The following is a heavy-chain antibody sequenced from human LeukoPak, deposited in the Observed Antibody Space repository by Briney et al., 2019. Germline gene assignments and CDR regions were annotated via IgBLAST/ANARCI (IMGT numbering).Heavy chain of an antibody. D-gene: IGHD3-22*01. CDR3: AKAFYDSSGFTLDY. Sequence: GGSLRLSCAASGFTFSSYAMHWVRQAPGKGLEWVAVISYDGSNKYYADSVKGRFTISGDNSKNTLYLQMNSLRAEDTAVYYCAKAFYDSSGFTLDYWGQGTLVTVSS. CDR1: GFTFSSYA. V-gene: IGHV3-30*04. CDR2: ISYDGSNK. J-gene: IGHJ4*02.